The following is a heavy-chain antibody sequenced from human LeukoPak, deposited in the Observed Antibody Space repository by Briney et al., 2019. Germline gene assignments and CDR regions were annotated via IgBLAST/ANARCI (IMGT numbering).Heavy chain of an antibody. CDR1: GYIFISYG. CDR3: ARDVRGIVGMDYFDY. D-gene: IGHD3-22*01. V-gene: IGHV1-18*01. J-gene: IGHJ4*02. Sequence: ASVKVSCKASGYIFISYGISWVRQATGQGLEWMGWISAYNGNTEYAQKLQGRVTMTTDTSTSTAYMELRSLRSDDTAVYYCARDVRGIVGMDYFDYWGQGTLVTVSS. CDR2: ISAYNGNT.